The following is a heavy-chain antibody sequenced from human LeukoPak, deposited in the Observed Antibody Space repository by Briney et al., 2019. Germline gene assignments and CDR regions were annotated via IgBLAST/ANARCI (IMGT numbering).Heavy chain of an antibody. Sequence: ASVKVSCKASGYTFTSYGISWVRQAPGQGLEWMGWISAYNGNTNYAQKLQGRVTMTTDTSTSTAYMELRSLRSDDTAVYYCARQNYDILTGSINWFDPWGQGTLVTVSS. CDR2: ISAYNGNT. CDR3: ARQNYDILTGSINWFDP. D-gene: IGHD3-9*01. V-gene: IGHV1-18*01. J-gene: IGHJ5*02. CDR1: GYTFTSYG.